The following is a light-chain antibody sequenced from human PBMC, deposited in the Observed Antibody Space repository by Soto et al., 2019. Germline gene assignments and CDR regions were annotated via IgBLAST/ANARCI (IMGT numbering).Light chain of an antibody. J-gene: IGKJ4*01. Sequence: DIQMTQSPSSLSASVGDRVTVSCQASQGISSFLNWYQQKPGKAPKLLIFDASNLEIGVPSRFSGSGSGTDFSFTISSLQPEDVATYYCQQYENFPLTFGGGTKVEIK. CDR2: DAS. V-gene: IGKV1-33*01. CDR1: QGISSF. CDR3: QQYENFPLT.